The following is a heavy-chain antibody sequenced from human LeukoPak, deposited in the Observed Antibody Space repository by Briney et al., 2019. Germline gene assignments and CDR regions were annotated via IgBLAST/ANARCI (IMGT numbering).Heavy chain of an antibody. CDR3: ARTNDYDSSGYYSWDYYYHMDV. J-gene: IGHJ6*03. Sequence: PSETLSLTCTVSGYSISSGYFWVWIRQPPGKGLEWIGSIYHSGRTYYNPSLKSLVTISVDTSKNQFSLKLSSVTAADTAVYYCARTNDYDSSGYYSWDYYYHMDVWGKGTTVTVSS. CDR2: IYHSGRT. D-gene: IGHD3-22*01. V-gene: IGHV4-38-2*02. CDR1: GYSISSGYF.